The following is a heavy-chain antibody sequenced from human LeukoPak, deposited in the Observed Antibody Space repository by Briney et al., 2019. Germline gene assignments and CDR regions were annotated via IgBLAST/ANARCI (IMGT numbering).Heavy chain of an antibody. CDR2: FDPEDGET. D-gene: IGHD3-10*01. Sequence: ASVKVSCTVSGYTLTELSMHCVRQAPGKGLEWMGGFDPEDGETIYAQKFQGRVTMTEDTSTDTAYMELSSLRSEDTAVYYCATKFRGVYYYDHDAFDIWGQGTMVTVSS. V-gene: IGHV1-24*01. CDR1: GYTLTELS. CDR3: ATKFRGVYYYDHDAFDI. J-gene: IGHJ3*02.